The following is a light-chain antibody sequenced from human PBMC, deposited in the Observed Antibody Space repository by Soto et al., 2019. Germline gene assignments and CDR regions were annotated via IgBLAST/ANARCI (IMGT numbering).Light chain of an antibody. CDR1: SIGSKS. V-gene: IGLV3-21*02. CDR3: EVWDSSSDYV. J-gene: IGLJ1*01. Sequence: SYELTQPPSVSVAPGHTARITCGGNSIGSKSVHWYQQKPGQAPVLVVYDDSDRPSGIPERFSGSNSGDTASLTITRVEAGDEADSYCEVWDSSSDYVFGSGTKVTVL. CDR2: DDS.